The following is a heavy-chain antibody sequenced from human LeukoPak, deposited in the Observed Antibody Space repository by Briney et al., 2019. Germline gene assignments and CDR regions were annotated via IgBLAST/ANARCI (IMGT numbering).Heavy chain of an antibody. Sequence: GGSLRLSCAASGFTFSNAYMNWVRQAPGKGLEWVSSISGGGENTYYADSVKGRFTVSRDNSKNTLYLQINSLRGEDTAVYYCAKGKYSSGGVPDYWGQGTLVTVSS. CDR1: GFTFSNAY. CDR3: AKGKYSSGGVPDY. V-gene: IGHV3-23*01. D-gene: IGHD6-19*01. CDR2: ISGGGENT. J-gene: IGHJ4*02.